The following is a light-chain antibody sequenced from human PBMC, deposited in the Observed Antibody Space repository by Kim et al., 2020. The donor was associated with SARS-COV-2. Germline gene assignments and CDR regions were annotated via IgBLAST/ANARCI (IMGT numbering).Light chain of an antibody. CDR1: QSVSSNY. J-gene: IGKJ2*01. Sequence: EIVLTQSPGTLSLSPGERATLSCRASQSVSSNYLVWYQQKPGQAPRLLIYGASSRATGITDRFSGSGSGTDFTLTISRLEPEDFAVYYCQQYRSSPGTYGQGTKLEIK. CDR3: QQYRSSPGT. CDR2: GAS. V-gene: IGKV3-20*01.